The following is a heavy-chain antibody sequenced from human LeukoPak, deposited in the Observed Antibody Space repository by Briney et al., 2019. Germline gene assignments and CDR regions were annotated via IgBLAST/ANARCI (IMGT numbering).Heavy chain of an antibody. Sequence: GGSLRLSCAVSGFSVSVYYMTWVRQAPGKGLEWVSVIFSDGSTYYADSVKGRFTISRDNSQNTMFLQMNSLRAEDTAIYYCARAPPFYYDNRGYHYERGNYYYGMDVWGQGTTVIVSS. V-gene: IGHV3-53*01. CDR1: GFSVSVYY. D-gene: IGHD3-22*01. CDR2: IFSDGST. CDR3: ARAPPFYYDNRGYHYERGNYYYGMDV. J-gene: IGHJ6*02.